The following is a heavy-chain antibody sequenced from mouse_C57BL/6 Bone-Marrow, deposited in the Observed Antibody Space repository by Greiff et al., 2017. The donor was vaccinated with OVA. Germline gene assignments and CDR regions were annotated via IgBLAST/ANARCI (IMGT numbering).Heavy chain of an antibody. CDR2: IDPENGDT. Sequence: EVKVEESGAELVRPGASVKLSCTASGFNIKDDYMHWVKQRPEQGLEWIGWIDPENGDTEYASKFQGKATITADTSSNTAYLQLSSLTSEDTAVYYCTSYYYGSSPYDYWGQGTTLTVSS. CDR3: TSYYYGSSPYDY. CDR1: GFNIKDDY. J-gene: IGHJ2*01. V-gene: IGHV14-4*01. D-gene: IGHD1-1*01.